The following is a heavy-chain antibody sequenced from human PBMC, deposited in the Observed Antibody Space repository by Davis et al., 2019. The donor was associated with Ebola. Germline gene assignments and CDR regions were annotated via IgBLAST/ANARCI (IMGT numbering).Heavy chain of an antibody. CDR2: IFYSGGT. CDR3: ARDPGIRYGLDV. J-gene: IGHJ6*02. Sequence: PSETLSLTCSVSGGSITTGGYYWSWIRQHPEKGLEWTGYIFYSGGTYYSPSLKSRVVISIDTSKNQFSLKLSSVSAADTAVYYCARDPGIRYGLDVWGQGTAVIVSS. CDR1: GGSITTGGYY. V-gene: IGHV4-31*03. D-gene: IGHD3-10*01.